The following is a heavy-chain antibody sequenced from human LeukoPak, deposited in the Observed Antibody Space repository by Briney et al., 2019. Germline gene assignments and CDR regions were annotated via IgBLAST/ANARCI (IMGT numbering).Heavy chain of an antibody. J-gene: IGHJ6*03. CDR2: ISSSSSTI. V-gene: IGHV3-48*01. CDR3: ARGTGYSSSWYPYYYYYMDV. D-gene: IGHD6-13*01. Sequence: GGSLRLSCAASGFTLSSYSMNWVRQAPGKGVEGVSYISSSSSTIYYADSVKSRFTISRDNAKNSLYLQMNSLRAEDTAVYYCARGTGYSSSWYPYYYYYMDVWGKGTTVTVSS. CDR1: GFTLSSYS.